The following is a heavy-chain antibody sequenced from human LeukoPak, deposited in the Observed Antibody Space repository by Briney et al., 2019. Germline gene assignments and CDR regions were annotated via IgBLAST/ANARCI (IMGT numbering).Heavy chain of an antibody. CDR2: IDPSDSYT. CDR1: GHKFTSYW. Sequence: GESLKISCKGSGHKFTSYWINWVRQMPGKGLEWMGRIDPSDSYTKYSPSFQGHVTISVDKSISTAYLQWSSLNPSDTAMYYCATALAASRTNYWGQGTLITVSS. D-gene: IGHD6-13*01. CDR3: ATALAASRTNY. V-gene: IGHV5-10-1*01. J-gene: IGHJ4*02.